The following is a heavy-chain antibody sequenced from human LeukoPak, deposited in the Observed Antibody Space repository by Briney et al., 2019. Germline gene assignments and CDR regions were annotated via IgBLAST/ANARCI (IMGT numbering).Heavy chain of an antibody. D-gene: IGHD4-17*01. CDR2: INPNSGGT. CDR3: ARDYGDYETTTIWGDV. CDR1: GYTFTGYY. V-gene: IGHV1-2*02. J-gene: IGHJ6*02. Sequence: AASVKVSCKASGYTFTGYYMHWVRQAPGQGLEWMGWINPNSGGTNYAQKFQGRVTMTRDTSISTAYMELSRLRSDDTAVYYCARDYGDYETTTIWGDVWGQGTTVTVSS.